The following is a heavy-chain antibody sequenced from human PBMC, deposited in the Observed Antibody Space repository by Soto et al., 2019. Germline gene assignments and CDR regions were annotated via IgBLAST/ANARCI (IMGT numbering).Heavy chain of an antibody. J-gene: IGHJ5*02. CDR3: ARGRVSRGWFDP. CDR1: GYTFTSYD. Sequence: QVQLVQSGAEVKKPGASVKVSCKASGYTFTSYDINWMRRATGQGLEWMGWMNPNSGDTGYAQKFQGRVMMTRNTSISTAYMELSSLRSEDTAVYYCARGRVSRGWFDPWGQGTLVTVSS. CDR2: MNPNSGDT. D-gene: IGHD6-13*01. V-gene: IGHV1-8*01.